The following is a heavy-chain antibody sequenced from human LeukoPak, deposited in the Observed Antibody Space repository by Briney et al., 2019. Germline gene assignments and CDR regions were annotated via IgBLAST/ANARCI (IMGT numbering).Heavy chain of an antibody. CDR1: GLILSSYG. D-gene: IGHD4-11*01. CDR3: ARDAGGAFGNYVNYFDY. CDR2: IWYDGTNI. Sequence: GTSLRLSCAASGLILSSYGIHWVRQAPGKGLEWVAVIWYDGTNIYYGDSVKGRFSISRDSSKNTVYLQMDSLRAEDTAVYYCARDAGGAFGNYVNYFDYWGQGTLVTVSS. J-gene: IGHJ4*02. V-gene: IGHV3-33*01.